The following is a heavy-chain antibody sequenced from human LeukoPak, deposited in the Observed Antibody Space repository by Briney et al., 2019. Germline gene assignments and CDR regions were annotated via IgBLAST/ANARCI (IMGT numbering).Heavy chain of an antibody. CDR2: IGDTT. CDR1: GFTFSTYA. Sequence: PGCSLTLSCAASGFTFSTYAMIWVRQAPGKGREWVSAIGDTTYYADSVKGRFTISRDNSKNTLYLQMNNLRAEDAAIYYCAKAYAFVGANYFDYWGQGTLVTVSS. CDR3: AKAYAFVGANYFDY. V-gene: IGHV3-23*01. D-gene: IGHD1-26*01. J-gene: IGHJ4*02.